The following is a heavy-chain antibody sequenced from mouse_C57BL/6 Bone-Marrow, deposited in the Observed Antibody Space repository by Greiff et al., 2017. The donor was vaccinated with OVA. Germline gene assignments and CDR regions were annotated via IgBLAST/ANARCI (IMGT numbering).Heavy chain of an antibody. CDR1: GYAFSSSW. CDR2: IYPGDGDT. D-gene: IGHD1-1*01. V-gene: IGHV1-82*01. Sequence: QVQLQQSGPELVKPGASVKISCKASGYAFSSSWMNWVKQRPGKGLEWIGRIYPGDGDTNYNGKFKGKATLTADKSSSTAYMQLSSLTSEDSAVYFCARWDYGRPGNWGQGTTLTVSS. J-gene: IGHJ2*01. CDR3: ARWDYGRPGN.